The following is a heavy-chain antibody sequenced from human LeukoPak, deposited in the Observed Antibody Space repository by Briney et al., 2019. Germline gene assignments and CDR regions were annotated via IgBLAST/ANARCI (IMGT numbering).Heavy chain of an antibody. Sequence: RPGGSLRLSCAASGFTFGAYAMHWVRQSPGKGLEWVALISYDGNNEWYADSVKGRFTVSRDNSKNTLYLQMNSLRAEDTAVYYCAKDLLIAAAGTIDYWGQGTLVTVSS. V-gene: IGHV3-30*04. CDR1: GFTFGAYA. CDR2: ISYDGNNE. J-gene: IGHJ4*02. CDR3: AKDLLIAAAGTIDY. D-gene: IGHD6-13*01.